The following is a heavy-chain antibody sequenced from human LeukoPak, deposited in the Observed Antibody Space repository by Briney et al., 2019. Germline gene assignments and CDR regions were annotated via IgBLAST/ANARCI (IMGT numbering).Heavy chain of an antibody. D-gene: IGHD3-10*01. CDR2: IIPIFGTA. J-gene: IGHJ4*02. CDR3: ARRGVWFGENHPFDY. V-gene: IGHV1-69*13. Sequence: ASVKVSCKASGGTFSSYAISWVRQAPGQGLEWMGGIIPIFGTANYAQKFQGRVTITADESTSTAYMELSSLRSEDTAVYYCARRGVWFGENHPFDYWGQGTLVTVSS. CDR1: GGTFSSYA.